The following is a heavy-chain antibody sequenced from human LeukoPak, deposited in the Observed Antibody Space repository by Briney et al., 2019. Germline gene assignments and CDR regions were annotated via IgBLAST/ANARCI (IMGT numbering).Heavy chain of an antibody. J-gene: IGHJ6*03. Sequence: PSETLSLTCAVYGGSFSGYYWSWIRQPPGKGLEWIGEINHSGSTNYNPSLKSRVTISVDTSKNQFSLKLSSVTAADTAVYYCARGNGGAARLPYMDVWGKGTTVTVSS. D-gene: IGHD6-6*01. CDR3: ARGNGGAARLPYMDV. CDR1: GGSFSGYY. V-gene: IGHV4-34*01. CDR2: INHSGST.